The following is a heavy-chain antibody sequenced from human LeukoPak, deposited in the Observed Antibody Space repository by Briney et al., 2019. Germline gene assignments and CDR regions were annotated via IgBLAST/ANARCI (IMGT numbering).Heavy chain of an antibody. D-gene: IGHD3-3*01. CDR2: IWYDGSNK. Sequence: PGGSLRLSCAASGFTFSSYGVHWVRQAPGKGLEWVAVIWYDGSNKYYADSVKGRFTISRDNSKNTLYLQMNSLRAEDTAVYYCASLEPPFDYWGQGTLVTVSS. CDR3: ASLEPPFDY. CDR1: GFTFSSYG. J-gene: IGHJ4*02. V-gene: IGHV3-33*01.